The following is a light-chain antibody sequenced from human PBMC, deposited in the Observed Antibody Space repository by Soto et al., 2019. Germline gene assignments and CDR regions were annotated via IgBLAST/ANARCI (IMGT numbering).Light chain of an antibody. CDR2: LGS. CDR1: QSLLHSNGYNY. Sequence: DIVMTQSPLSLPVTPGEPASISCRSSQSLLHSNGYNYLDWYLQKPGQSPQLLIYLGSNRASGVPDRFSGSGSGTDFTLKISRVEAEYVGIYYCMKALQTPITFGQGTRLEIK. J-gene: IGKJ5*01. V-gene: IGKV2-28*01. CDR3: MKALQTPIT.